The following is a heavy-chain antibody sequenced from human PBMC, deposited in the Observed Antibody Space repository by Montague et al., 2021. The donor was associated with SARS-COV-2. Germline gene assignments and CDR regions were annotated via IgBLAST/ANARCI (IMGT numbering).Heavy chain of an antibody. CDR1: GGSLSGFY. Sequence: SETLSFTCAVYGGSLSGFYWTWIRQAPGKGLEWVGEITHGGSTSXSPALKSRLTISLDTSKNQFSLKLDSVTAADTATYYCARSHDYRGNDYFDSWGQGALVIVSS. J-gene: IGHJ4*02. V-gene: IGHV4-34*01. CDR2: ITHGGST. CDR3: ARSHDYRGNDYFDS. D-gene: IGHD4-23*01.